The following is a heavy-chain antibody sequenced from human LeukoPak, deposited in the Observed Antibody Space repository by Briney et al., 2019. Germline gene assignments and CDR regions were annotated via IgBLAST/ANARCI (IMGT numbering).Heavy chain of an antibody. CDR2: INIAGSNT. CDR1: GFTFSDYY. CDR3: ATDGAGFDT. J-gene: IGHJ5*02. Sequence: GGSLRLSCVASGFTFSDYYMSWIRQAPGKGLEWLSYINIAGSNTHYADSVMGRFTVSRDNAKKSLYLQMNNLRAEDTAACYCATDGAGFDTWGQGVLVTVSS. V-gene: IGHV3-11*01.